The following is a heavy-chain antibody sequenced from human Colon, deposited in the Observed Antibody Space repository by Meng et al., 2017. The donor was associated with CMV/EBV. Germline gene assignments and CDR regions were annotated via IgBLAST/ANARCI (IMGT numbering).Heavy chain of an antibody. Sequence: ASVKVSCKTSGYTFTVYYIHWVRQAPGQGLEWMGWINPNSGGTNYAQKFQGRVTMTRDTSISTAYMEMSRLRSDDTAVYYYARDFIPFLSGYWDYYYGMDVWGQGTTVTVSS. J-gene: IGHJ6*02. CDR1: GYTFTVYY. CDR2: INPNSGGT. D-gene: IGHD3-3*01. V-gene: IGHV1-2*02. CDR3: ARDFIPFLSGYWDYYYGMDV.